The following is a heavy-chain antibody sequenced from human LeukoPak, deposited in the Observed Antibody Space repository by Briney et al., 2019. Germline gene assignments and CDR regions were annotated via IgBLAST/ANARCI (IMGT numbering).Heavy chain of an antibody. J-gene: IGHJ4*02. CDR3: HRDGY. CDR2: IYGGQST. V-gene: IGHV3-53*01. D-gene: IGHD4-17*01. CDR1: GLTVSSRY. Sequence: PGGSLRLSCAASGLTVSSRYTSWVRQAPGKGLEWVSVIYGGQSTYYADSVKGRFTIATDNSKNTLDLQMNSLRVEDTAVYYCHRDGYWGQGTLVTVSS.